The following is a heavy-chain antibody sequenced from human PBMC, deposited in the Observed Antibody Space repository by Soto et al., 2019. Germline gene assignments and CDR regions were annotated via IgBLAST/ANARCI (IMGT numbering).Heavy chain of an antibody. J-gene: IGHJ6*02. CDR2: ISSSSSYI. CDR1: GFTFSSYS. D-gene: IGHD3-3*01. Sequence: PGGSLRLSCAASGFTFSSYSMNWVRQAPGKGLEWVSSISSSSSYIYYADSVKGRFTISRDNAKNSLYLQMNSPRAEDTAVYYCAREIRFGQDYYYYGMDVWGQGTTVTVSS. CDR3: AREIRFGQDYYYYGMDV. V-gene: IGHV3-21*01.